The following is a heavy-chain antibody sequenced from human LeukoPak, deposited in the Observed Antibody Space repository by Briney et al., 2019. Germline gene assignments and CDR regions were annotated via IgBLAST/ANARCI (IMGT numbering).Heavy chain of an antibody. CDR2: ISSNGVST. CDR1: GFTFSSYA. V-gene: IGHV3-64D*06. D-gene: IGHD6-19*01. CDR3: VKVSGSDRYYYFDY. J-gene: IGHJ4*02. Sequence: TGGSLRLSCSASGFTFSSYAMHWVRQAPGRGLEYVSAISSNGVSTYYADSVKGRFTISRDNSKNTLYLQMSSLRAEDTAVYYCVKVSGSDRYYYFDYWGQGSLVTVSS.